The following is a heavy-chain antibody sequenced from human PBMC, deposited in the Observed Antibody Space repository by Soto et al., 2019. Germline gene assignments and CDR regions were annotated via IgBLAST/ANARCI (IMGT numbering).Heavy chain of an antibody. Sequence: SLRLSCAASGFTFISYWMSWVRQAPGKGLEWVANIKQDGSEKYYVDSVKGRFTISRHNAKNSLYLQMNSLRAEDTAAYYCARDWNYSDYWGQGTLVTVSS. CDR1: GFTFISYW. J-gene: IGHJ4*02. D-gene: IGHD1-1*01. V-gene: IGHV3-7*01. CDR2: IKQDGSEK. CDR3: ARDWNYSDY.